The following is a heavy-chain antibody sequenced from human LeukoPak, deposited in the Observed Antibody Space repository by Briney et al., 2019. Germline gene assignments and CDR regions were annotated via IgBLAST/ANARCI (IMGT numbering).Heavy chain of an antibody. J-gene: IGHJ5*02. V-gene: IGHV5-51*01. CDR1: GYSFTRYW. CDR2: IYPGDSDT. Sequence: GESLKISCKSSGYSFTRYWIAWVRQMPGKGLEWMGIIYPGDSDTRYSPSFQGQVTISADKSISTAYLQWSSLKASDTAMYYCARTFGLVDTAMPVFDPWGQGTLVTVSS. D-gene: IGHD5-18*01. CDR3: ARTFGLVDTAMPVFDP.